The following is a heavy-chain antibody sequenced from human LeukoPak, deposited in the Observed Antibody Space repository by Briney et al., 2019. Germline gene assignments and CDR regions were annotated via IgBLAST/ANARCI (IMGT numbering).Heavy chain of an antibody. Sequence: ASVKVSCKASGYIFSNFFSSYGITWVRQAPGQGLEWMGWISPYNGKTKFAQKFQGIVTMTTETSTSTAYMELRRLRSDDTAVYYCARVGGSHDFFYWGQGILVTVSS. CDR1: GYIFSNFFSSYG. J-gene: IGHJ4*02. CDR2: ISPYNGKT. V-gene: IGHV1-18*01. CDR3: ARVGGSHDFFY. D-gene: IGHD3-16*01.